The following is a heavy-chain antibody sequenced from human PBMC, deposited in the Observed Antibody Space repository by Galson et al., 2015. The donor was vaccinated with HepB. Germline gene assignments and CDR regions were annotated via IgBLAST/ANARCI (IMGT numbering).Heavy chain of an antibody. CDR3: ARQPLTGDPEGHNGFDI. CDR1: AYTFTSDG. J-gene: IGHJ3*02. CDR2: ISVYNGDT. V-gene: IGHV1-18*04. D-gene: IGHD7-27*01. Sequence: QSGAEVKKPGASVKVSCKATAYTFTSDGISWVRQAPGQGLEWMGWISVYNGDTNYAEKVQGRVTMTADRSTSTAYMELRSLRSDDTAVYYCARQPLTGDPEGHNGFDIWGQGTMITVSS.